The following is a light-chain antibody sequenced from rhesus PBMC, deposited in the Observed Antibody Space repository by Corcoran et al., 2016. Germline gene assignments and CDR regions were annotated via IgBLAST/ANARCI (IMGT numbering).Light chain of an antibody. CDR3: QHGSGILCS. J-gene: IGKJ2*01. V-gene: IGKV1-33*01. Sequence: DIQMTQSPSSLSASAGDRVTITCQASQGISNYLAWYQQKPGKVPKLLIYAASTLQSGVPARFSGSGSGTDFTLTLSSLQPDDFAASCCQHGSGILCSFGQGAKVEVK. CDR1: QGISNY. CDR2: AAS.